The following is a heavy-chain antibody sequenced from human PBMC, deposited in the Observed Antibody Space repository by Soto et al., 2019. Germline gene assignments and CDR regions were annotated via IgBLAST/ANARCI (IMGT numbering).Heavy chain of an antibody. D-gene: IGHD2-15*01. J-gene: IGHJ6*02. V-gene: IGHV1-69*13. CDR2: IIPIFGTA. Sequence: SVKVSCKASGGTFSSYAISWVRQAPGQGLEWMGGIIPIFGTANYAQKFQGRVTITADESTSTAYMELSSLRSEDTAVYYCAKTVAAHYYYGMDVWGQGTTVTVSS. CDR1: GGTFSSYA. CDR3: AKTVAAHYYYGMDV.